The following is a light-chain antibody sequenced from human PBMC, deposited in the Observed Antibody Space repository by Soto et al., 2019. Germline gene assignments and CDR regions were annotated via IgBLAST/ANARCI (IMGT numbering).Light chain of an antibody. CDR1: QSVKTF. CDR3: QQRSNWPPIT. CDR2: EAS. J-gene: IGKJ5*01. Sequence: IVLTQSPPTLSLSPGETATFSCRASQSVKTFLVWYQQRPGQAPRLIIYEASHRAAGIPARFSGSGFGTDFSLTIRSLEPEDAAVYYCQQRSNWPPITFGQGTRLEIK. V-gene: IGKV3-11*01.